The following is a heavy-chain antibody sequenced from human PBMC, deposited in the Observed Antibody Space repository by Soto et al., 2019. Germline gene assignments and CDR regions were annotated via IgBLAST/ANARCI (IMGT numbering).Heavy chain of an antibody. CDR2: ISGSGGST. CDR1: GFTFSSFA. D-gene: IGHD1-26*01. CDR3: AKDLPSGSHAY. Sequence: GGSLRLSCAASGFTFSSFAMSRVRQAPGKGLEWVSAISGSGGSTYYADSVKGRFTISRDNSKNTLYLQMNSLRAEDTAVYYCAKDLPSGSHAYWGQGTLVTVSS. V-gene: IGHV3-23*01. J-gene: IGHJ4*02.